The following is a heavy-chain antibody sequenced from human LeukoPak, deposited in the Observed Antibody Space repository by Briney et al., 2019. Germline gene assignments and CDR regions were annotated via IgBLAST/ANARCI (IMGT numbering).Heavy chain of an antibody. V-gene: IGHV1-18*01. CDR2: ISAYNGNK. CDR3: ARASVGATTKDYYYYYGMDV. D-gene: IGHD1-26*01. Sequence: ASVKVSCKASGYTFTSYVISWVRQAPGQGLEWMGWISAYNGNKNYAQKLQGRVTMTTDTSTSTAYMELRSLRSDDTAVYYCARASVGATTKDYYYYYGMDVWGQGTTVTVSS. CDR1: GYTFTSYV. J-gene: IGHJ6*02.